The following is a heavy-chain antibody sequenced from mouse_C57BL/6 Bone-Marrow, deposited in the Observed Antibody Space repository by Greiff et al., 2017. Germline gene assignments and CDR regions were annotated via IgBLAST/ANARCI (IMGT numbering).Heavy chain of an antibody. CDR3: VRQHDPAWFAY. V-gene: IGHV10-1*01. CDR2: IRSKSNNYAT. J-gene: IGHJ3*01. CDR1: GFSFNTYA. Sequence: EVKLQESGGGLVQPKGSLKLSCAASGFSFNTYAMNWVRQAPGKGLEWVARIRSKSNNYATYYADSVRDRFTISRDDSESMLYLQMNNLTTEDTAMYYCVRQHDPAWFAYWGQGTLVTVSA. D-gene: IGHD2-12*01.